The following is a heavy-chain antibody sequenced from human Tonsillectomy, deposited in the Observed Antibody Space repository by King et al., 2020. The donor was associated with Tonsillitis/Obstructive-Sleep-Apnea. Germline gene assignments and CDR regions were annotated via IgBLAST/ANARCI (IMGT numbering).Heavy chain of an antibody. CDR2: ITPYNGNT. D-gene: IGHD3-10*01. Sequence: QLVQSGAEVKKTGSSVKVSCKASGYTFTFRYLHWVRQAPGQALEWMGWITPYNGNTDYAQKLQDRVSFTRDGSLTVYMELSSLRSEDTAMYYCARSPLDGSGAYMAVWGQGTSVTVSS. J-gene: IGHJ6*03. V-gene: IGHV1-45*02. CDR1: GYTFTFRY. CDR3: ARSPLDGSGAYMAV.